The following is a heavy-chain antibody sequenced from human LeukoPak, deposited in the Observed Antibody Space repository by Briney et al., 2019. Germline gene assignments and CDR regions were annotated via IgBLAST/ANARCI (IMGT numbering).Heavy chain of an antibody. D-gene: IGHD6-19*01. J-gene: IGHJ4*02. V-gene: IGHV4-34*01. Sequence: SETLSLTCAVYGGSFSGYYWSWIRQPPGKGLEWIGEINHGGSTNYNPSLKSRVTISVDTSKNQFSLKLSPVTAADTAVYYCARARGAVAGYFDFWGQGTLVTVSS. CDR2: INHGGST. CDR3: ARARGAVAGYFDF. CDR1: GGSFSGYY.